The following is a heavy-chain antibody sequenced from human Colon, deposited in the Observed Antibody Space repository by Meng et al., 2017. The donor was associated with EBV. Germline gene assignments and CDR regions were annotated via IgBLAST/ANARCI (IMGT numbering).Heavy chain of an antibody. V-gene: IGHV7-4-1*02. CDR2: INTNTGNP. J-gene: IGHJ4*02. CDR3: ARETLGYCSSTSCYIGPPDY. D-gene: IGHD2-2*01. CDR1: GYTFTSYA. Sequence: QGTRLQSGSECKKPGASVKVSCKASGYTFTSYAMNWVRQAPGQGLEWMGWINTNTGNPTYAQGFTGRFVFSLGTSVSTAYLQISSLKAEDTAVYYCARETLGYCSSTSCYIGPPDYWGQGTLVTVSS.